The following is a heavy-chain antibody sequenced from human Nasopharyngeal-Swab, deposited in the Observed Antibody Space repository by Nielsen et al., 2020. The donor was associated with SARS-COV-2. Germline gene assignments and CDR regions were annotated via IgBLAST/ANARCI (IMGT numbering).Heavy chain of an antibody. Sequence: SETLSLTCTVSGGSIRSAGYFWSWIRQHPGKGLEWIGYIPYTGSVYYNPSLETRVTISVDTSENQFSLDLSSVTAADTAVYYCAREVIAEPDSDGFDIWGQGTMVTVSS. V-gene: IGHV4-31*03. CDR2: IPYTGSV. D-gene: IGHD1-14*01. J-gene: IGHJ3*02. CDR3: AREVIAEPDSDGFDI. CDR1: GGSIRSAGYF.